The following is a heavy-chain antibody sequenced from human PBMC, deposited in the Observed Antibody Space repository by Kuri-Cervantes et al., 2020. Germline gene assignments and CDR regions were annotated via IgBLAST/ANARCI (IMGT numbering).Heavy chain of an antibody. D-gene: IGHD4-17*01. Sequence: GGSLRLSCAASGFTFSSYGIHWVRQAPGKGLEWVAVIWYDGSNKYYADSVKGRFTISRDNSKNTQYLQMNSLRAEDTAVYFCARACSDVTCAQTVTDAFDIWGQGTLVTVSS. CDR2: IWYDGSNK. CDR3: ARACSDVTCAQTVTDAFDI. V-gene: IGHV3-33*01. CDR1: GFTFSSYG. J-gene: IGHJ3*02.